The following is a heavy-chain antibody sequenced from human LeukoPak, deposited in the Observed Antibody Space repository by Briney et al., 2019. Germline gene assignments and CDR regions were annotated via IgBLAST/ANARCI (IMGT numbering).Heavy chain of an antibody. V-gene: IGHV1-2*02. CDR3: ARRVLAPNNYYYYYYMDV. CDR1: GYTFTGYY. CDR2: INPNSGGT. D-gene: IGHD2-8*01. Sequence: ASVKVSCKASGYTFTGYYMHWVRQAPGQGLEWMGWINPNSGGTNYAQKFQGRVTMTRDTSISTAYMELSRLRSDDTAVYYCARRVLAPNNYYYYYYMDVWGKGTTVTVSS. J-gene: IGHJ6*03.